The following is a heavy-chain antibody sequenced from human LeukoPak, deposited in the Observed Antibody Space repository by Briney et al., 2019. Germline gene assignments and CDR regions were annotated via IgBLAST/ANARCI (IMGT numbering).Heavy chain of an antibody. CDR3: ARGATAYFDY. D-gene: IGHD5-12*01. J-gene: IGHJ4*02. Sequence: SQTLSLTCAISGDSVSSNSAAWSWVRQSPSIGLEWLGRTYYRSKWYYDYAVSVKSRITINPDTSKNQFSLQLNSVTPEDTTVYYCARGATAYFDYWGQGTLVTVSS. CDR2: TYYRSKWYY. CDR1: GDSVSSNSAA. V-gene: IGHV6-1*01.